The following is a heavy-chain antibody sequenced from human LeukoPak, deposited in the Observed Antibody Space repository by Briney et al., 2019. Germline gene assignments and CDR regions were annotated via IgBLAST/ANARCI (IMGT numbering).Heavy chain of an antibody. CDR1: GFTFSSYS. Sequence: GGSLRLSCAASGFTFSSYSMNWVRQAPGKGLEWVSGISTTSTYIYYADSLKGRFTTSRDNAKNSLYLQMDSLRAEDTAVYYCARGIYCSGGSCYYDYWGQGTLVTVSS. V-gene: IGHV3-21*01. CDR3: ARGIYCSGGSCYYDY. D-gene: IGHD2-15*01. J-gene: IGHJ4*02. CDR2: ISTTSTYI.